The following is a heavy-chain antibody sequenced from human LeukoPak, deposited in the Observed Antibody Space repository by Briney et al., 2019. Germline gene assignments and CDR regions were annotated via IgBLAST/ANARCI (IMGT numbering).Heavy chain of an antibody. V-gene: IGHV4-59*01. CDR3: ARDTAITYAFDI. D-gene: IGHD5-18*01. J-gene: IGHJ3*02. Sequence: PSETLSLTCTVSGGSISSYYWSWIRQPPGKGLEWIGYIYYSGSTNYNPSLTSRVTISVDTSKNQFSLKLSSVTAADTAVYYCARDTAITYAFDIWGQGTMVTVSS. CDR2: IYYSGST. CDR1: GGSISSYY.